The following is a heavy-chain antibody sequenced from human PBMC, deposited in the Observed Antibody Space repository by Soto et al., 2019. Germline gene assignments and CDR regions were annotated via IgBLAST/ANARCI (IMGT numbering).Heavy chain of an antibody. CDR2: IYYSGST. J-gene: IGHJ5*02. Sequence: SETLSLTCSVLGGSISSYYWSWIRQPPGKGLEWIGYIYYSGSTNYNPSLKSRVTISVDTSKNQFSLKLSSVTAADTAVYYCARVAYSSSSLWFDPWGQGTLVTVSS. CDR1: GGSISSYY. CDR3: ARVAYSSSSLWFDP. D-gene: IGHD6-6*01. V-gene: IGHV4-59*01.